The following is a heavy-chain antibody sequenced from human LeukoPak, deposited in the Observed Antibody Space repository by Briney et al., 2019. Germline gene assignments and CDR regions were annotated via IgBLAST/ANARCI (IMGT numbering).Heavy chain of an antibody. CDR1: GGSISSGGYS. CDR2: IYYSGST. CDR3: ARGVVSCNGGDCSYGMDV. D-gene: IGHD2-21*02. Sequence: PSQTLSLTCTVSGGSISSGGYSWSWIRQHPGKGLEWSVYIYYSGSTYYNPSLKSRVTISVDTSKNQFSLKLSSVTAADTAVYYCARGVVSCNGGDCSYGMDVWGQGTTVTVSS. J-gene: IGHJ6*02. V-gene: IGHV4-31*03.